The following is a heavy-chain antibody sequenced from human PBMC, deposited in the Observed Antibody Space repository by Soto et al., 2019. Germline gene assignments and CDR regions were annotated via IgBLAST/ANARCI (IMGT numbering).Heavy chain of an antibody. J-gene: IGHJ4*02. D-gene: IGHD2-2*01. CDR2: ITADKGDR. V-gene: IGHV1-3*01. CDR1: GFTFSSYS. Sequence: QVQLVQSAAEVKEPGASVKLSCKASGFTFSSYSLQWLRQAPGQGLEWMGWITADKGDRAYSQKFQGRVSITRDTSASMAYMELRSLRSEDTAVYFCARGLRNDTSAYSPFDYWGQGTLVTVSS. CDR3: ARGLRNDTSAYSPFDY.